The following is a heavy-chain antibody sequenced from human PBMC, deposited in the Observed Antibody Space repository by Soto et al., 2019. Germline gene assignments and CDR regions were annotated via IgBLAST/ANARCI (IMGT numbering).Heavy chain of an antibody. CDR2: IIPILGIA. Sequence: QVQLVQSGAEVKKPGSSVKVSCKASGGTFSSYTISWVRQAPGQGLEWMGRIIPILGIANYAQKFQGRVTITADKSTSTAYMELSSLRSEDTAVYYCARAELYYYDSSGYGPEGALDYWGQGTLVTVSS. D-gene: IGHD3-22*01. J-gene: IGHJ4*02. CDR3: ARAELYYYDSSGYGPEGALDY. CDR1: GGTFSSYT. V-gene: IGHV1-69*02.